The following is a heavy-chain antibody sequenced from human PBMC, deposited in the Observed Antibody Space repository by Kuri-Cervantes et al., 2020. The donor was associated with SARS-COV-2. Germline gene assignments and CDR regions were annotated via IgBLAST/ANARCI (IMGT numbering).Heavy chain of an antibody. D-gene: IGHD1-26*01. CDR3: AREGVVGATTYYYYGMDV. CDR2: IWYDGSNK. V-gene: IGHV3-33*01. CDR1: GFTFSSYG. J-gene: IGHJ6*02. Sequence: GGFLRLSCAASGFTFSSYGMHWVRQAPGKGLEWVAVIWYDGSNKYYADSVKGRFTISRDNSKNTLYLQMNSLRAEDTAVYYCAREGVVGATTYYYYGMDVWGQGTTVTVSS.